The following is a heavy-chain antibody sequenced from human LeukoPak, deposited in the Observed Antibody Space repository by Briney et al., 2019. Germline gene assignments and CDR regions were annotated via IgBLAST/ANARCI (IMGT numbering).Heavy chain of an antibody. D-gene: IGHD6-6*01. CDR3: AKGTFGQLAAVRRGYYFDY. CDR2: VSGSGGST. V-gene: IGHV3-23*01. CDR1: GFTFSSYA. J-gene: IGHJ4*02. Sequence: PGGSLRLSCAASGFTFSSYAMSWVRQAPGKGLEWVSAVSGSGGSTYYADSVKGRFTISRDNSKNTLYLQMNSLRAEDTAVYYCAKGTFGQLAAVRRGYYFDYWGQGTLVTVSS.